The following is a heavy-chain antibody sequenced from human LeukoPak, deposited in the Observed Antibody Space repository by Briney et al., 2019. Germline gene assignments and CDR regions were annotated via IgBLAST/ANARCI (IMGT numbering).Heavy chain of an antibody. CDR2: IIPVFGTA. J-gene: IGHJ4*02. CDR1: GGTFSSYA. Sequence: GASAKVSCKASGGTFSSYAISWVRQAPGQGLEWMGGIIPVFGTANYAQKFQGRVTITADKSTSTAYMELSSLRSEDTAVYYCATGRYGDYAFWGQGTLVTVSS. CDR3: ATGRYGDYAF. V-gene: IGHV1-69*06. D-gene: IGHD4-17*01.